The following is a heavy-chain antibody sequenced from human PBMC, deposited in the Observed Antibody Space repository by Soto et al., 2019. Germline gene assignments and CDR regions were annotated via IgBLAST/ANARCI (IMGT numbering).Heavy chain of an antibody. Sequence: ASVKVSCKASGYTFSDYYIHWVRQAPGQGLEWMGWISPRTGSANFAQRFQGRVSMTRDTSITTAYMELRRLKSDDTAVYYCARGPYYGPAYGTDVRGQGTTVTVSS. V-gene: IGHV1-2*02. D-gene: IGHD3-10*01. CDR2: ISPRTGSA. CDR1: GYTFSDYY. CDR3: ARGPYYGPAYGTDV. J-gene: IGHJ6*02.